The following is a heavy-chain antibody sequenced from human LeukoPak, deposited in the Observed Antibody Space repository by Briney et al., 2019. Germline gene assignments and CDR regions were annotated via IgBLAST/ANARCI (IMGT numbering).Heavy chain of an antibody. CDR3: ARGPSFGYCSSTSCYGEGNWFDP. CDR2: IYTSGST. Sequence: SETLSLTCTVSGGSISSGSYYWSWIRQPAGKGLEWIGRIYTSGSTNYNPSLKSRVTISVDTSKNQFSLKLSSVTAADTAVYYCARGPSFGYCSSTSCYGEGNWFDPWGQGTLVTVSS. V-gene: IGHV4-61*02. CDR1: GGSISSGSYY. J-gene: IGHJ5*02. D-gene: IGHD2-2*01.